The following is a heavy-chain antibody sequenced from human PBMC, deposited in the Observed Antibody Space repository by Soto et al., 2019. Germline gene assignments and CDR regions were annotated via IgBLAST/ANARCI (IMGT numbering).Heavy chain of an antibody. J-gene: IGHJ6*02. CDR2: IYHSGST. CDR3: ARSPDSRGYYPRRDYYGMDV. D-gene: IGHD3-22*01. Sequence: PSETLSLTCAVSGGSISSSNWWSWVRQPPGKGLEWIGEIYHSGSTNYNPSLKSRVTISVDKSKNQFSLKLSSVTAADTAVYYCARSPDSRGYYPRRDYYGMDVWGQGTTVTVSS. CDR1: GGSISSSNW. V-gene: IGHV4-4*02.